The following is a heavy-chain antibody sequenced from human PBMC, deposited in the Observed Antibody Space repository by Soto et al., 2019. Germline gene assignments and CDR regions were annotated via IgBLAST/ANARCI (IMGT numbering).Heavy chain of an antibody. CDR1: GASIKSRNYF. Sequence: ASETLSLTCTVSGASIKSRNYFWGWIRQPPGKGLEFVGSIHSSGGTYYNPSLKSRVTVSVDLSNSHFSLSLKSLTATDTAVYYCARDDVENFDYWGQGTLVTVSS. CDR3: ARDDVENFDY. D-gene: IGHD1-1*01. J-gene: IGHJ4*02. V-gene: IGHV4-39*02. CDR2: IHSSGGT.